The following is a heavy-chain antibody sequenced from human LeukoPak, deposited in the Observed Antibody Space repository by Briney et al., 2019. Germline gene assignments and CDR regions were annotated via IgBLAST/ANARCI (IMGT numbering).Heavy chain of an antibody. CDR1: GYSCARVE. Sequence: VQWSLDGTGYSCARVEITGVAEALKKRLEWMGWISAYNGNTNYAQKLQGRVTMTTDTSTTTAYMELRSLRSDDTAVYYCARAGDIVATISHYWGQGTLVTVSS. CDR2: ISAYNGNT. V-gene: IGHV1-18*01. D-gene: IGHD5-12*01. CDR3: ARAGDIVATISHY. J-gene: IGHJ4*02.